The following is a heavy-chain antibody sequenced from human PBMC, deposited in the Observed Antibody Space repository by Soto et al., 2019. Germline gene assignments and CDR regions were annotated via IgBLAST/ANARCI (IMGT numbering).Heavy chain of an antibody. J-gene: IGHJ6*02. Sequence: PGESLKSSFHGSGYGLTSYWIAWVRQMPGKVREWMGIIYPGDSDTRYSPSFQGQVTISADKSISTAYLQWSSLKASDTAMYYFARIRITIFGVVSPVMDVWGQGTTVTVSS. CDR2: IYPGDSDT. CDR1: GYGLTSYW. CDR3: ARIRITIFGVVSPVMDV. D-gene: IGHD3-3*01. V-gene: IGHV5-51*01.